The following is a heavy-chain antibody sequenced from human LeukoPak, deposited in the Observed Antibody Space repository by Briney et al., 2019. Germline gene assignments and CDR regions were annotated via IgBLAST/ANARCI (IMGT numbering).Heavy chain of an antibody. CDR3: AKDDSSGDFDY. CDR2: ISGSGDST. V-gene: IGHV3-23*01. CDR1: GFTFSSYA. D-gene: IGHD6-19*01. Sequence: GGSLRLSCAASGFTFSSYAMSWARQAPGKGLEWVSAISGSGDSTYYADSVKGRFTISRDNSKNTLYLQMNSLRAEDTAVYYCAKDDSSGDFDYWGQGTLVTVSS. J-gene: IGHJ4*02.